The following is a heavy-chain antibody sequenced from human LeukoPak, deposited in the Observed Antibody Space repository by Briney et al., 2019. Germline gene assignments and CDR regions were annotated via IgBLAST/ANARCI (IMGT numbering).Heavy chain of an antibody. D-gene: IGHD5-12*01. V-gene: IGHV1-3*01. Sequence: ASVKVSCKASEYTFTSYAMHWVRQAPGQRLEWMGWINAGNGNTKYSQKFQGRVTITRDTSASTGYMELSSLRSEDTAVYYCASGSGYDPVDYWGQGTLVTVSS. J-gene: IGHJ4*02. CDR2: INAGNGNT. CDR3: ASGSGYDPVDY. CDR1: EYTFTSYA.